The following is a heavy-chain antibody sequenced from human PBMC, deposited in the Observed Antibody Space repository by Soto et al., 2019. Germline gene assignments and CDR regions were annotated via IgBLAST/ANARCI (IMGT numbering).Heavy chain of an antibody. Sequence: GGSLRLSCAASGFTFSSYAMSWVRQAPGKGLEWVSAISGSGGSTYYADSVKGRFTISRDNSKNTLYLQMNSLRAEDTAVYYCAKGGYSSSSGHPLYYYYMDVWGKGTTVTVSS. D-gene: IGHD6-6*01. CDR3: AKGGYSSSSGHPLYYYYMDV. CDR1: GFTFSSYA. J-gene: IGHJ6*03. V-gene: IGHV3-23*01. CDR2: ISGSGGST.